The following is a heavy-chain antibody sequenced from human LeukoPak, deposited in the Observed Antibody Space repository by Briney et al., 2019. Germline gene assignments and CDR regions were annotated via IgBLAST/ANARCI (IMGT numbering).Heavy chain of an antibody. Sequence: HSGGSLRLSCAASGFTFSSYSMNWVRQAPGKGLEWVAFIRYDGSNKYYADSVKGRFTISRDNSKNTLYLQMNSLRAEDTAVYYCAKDYCSSTSCYSGWFDPWGQGTLVTVSS. CDR1: GFTFSSYS. D-gene: IGHD2-2*01. V-gene: IGHV3-30*02. CDR2: IRYDGSNK. J-gene: IGHJ5*02. CDR3: AKDYCSSTSCYSGWFDP.